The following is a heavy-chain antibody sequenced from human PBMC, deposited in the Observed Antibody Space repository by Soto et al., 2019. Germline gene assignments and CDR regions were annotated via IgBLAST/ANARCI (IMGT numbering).Heavy chain of an antibody. D-gene: IGHD6-13*01. Sequence: EVQLLESWGVLVQPGGSLRLSCAAAGFTVSSYAMSWFRQAPGKGLEWVSAISGSGGSTYYADSVKGRFTISRDNSKNTLYLQMNGLRAEDTAVYYCAYSSTPFDYWGQGTLVTVSS. CDR3: AYSSTPFDY. CDR1: GFTVSSYA. J-gene: IGHJ4*02. CDR2: ISGSGGST. V-gene: IGHV3-23*01.